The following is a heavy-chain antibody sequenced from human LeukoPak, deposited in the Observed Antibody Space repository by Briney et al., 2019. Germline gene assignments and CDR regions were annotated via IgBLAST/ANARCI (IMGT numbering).Heavy chain of an antibody. CDR1: GFTFSSYA. V-gene: IGHV3-23*01. CDR2: ISGSGGST. Sequence: GGFLRLSCAASGFTFSSYAMSWVRQAPGKGLEWVSAISGSGGSTYYADSVKGRFTISRDNSKNTLYLQMNTLRAEDTAVYYCAREILSGAEAYYFYMDVWGKGTTVTISS. CDR3: AREILSGAEAYYFYMDV. J-gene: IGHJ6*03. D-gene: IGHD1-26*01.